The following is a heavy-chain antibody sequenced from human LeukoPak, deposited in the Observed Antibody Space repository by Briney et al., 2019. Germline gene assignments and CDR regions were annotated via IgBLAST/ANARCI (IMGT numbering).Heavy chain of an antibody. CDR1: GGSISSSSYY. CDR2: IYYSGST. V-gene: IGHV4-39*01. D-gene: IGHD1-1*01. Sequence: SETLSLTCTVSGGSISSSSYYWGWIRQPPGEGLEWIGSIYYSGSTYYNPSLKSRVTISVDTSKNQFSLKLSSVTAADTAVYYCATVQTLFDYWGQGTLVTVSS. J-gene: IGHJ4*02. CDR3: ATVQTLFDY.